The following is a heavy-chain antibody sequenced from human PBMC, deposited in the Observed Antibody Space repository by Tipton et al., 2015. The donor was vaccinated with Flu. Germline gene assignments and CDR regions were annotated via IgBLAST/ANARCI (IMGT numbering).Heavy chain of an antibody. CDR3: ARDRRSYPAGDYPVRYFDF. J-gene: IGHJ4*02. CDR2: VSNAGGT. V-gene: IGHV4-59*02. CDR1: GDSVSRYF. D-gene: IGHD4-17*01. Sequence: LRLSCTVSGDSVSRYFWSWIRQSPTKGLEWIAYVSNAGGTNYSPSFESRATISLDTAKAQFSLTLRPLTAADTAVYYCARDRRSYPAGDYPVRYFDFWGPGTQVAVST.